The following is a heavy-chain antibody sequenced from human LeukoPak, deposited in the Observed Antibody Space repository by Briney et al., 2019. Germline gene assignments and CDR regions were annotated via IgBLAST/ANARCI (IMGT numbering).Heavy chain of an antibody. D-gene: IGHD3-3*01. CDR1: VFTFSSYG. CDR2: IRYDGSNK. J-gene: IGHJ4*02. V-gene: IGHV3-30*02. CDR3: AKSYDFWSGYSPPFDY. Sequence: PGGSLRLSCAASVFTFSSYGMHWVRQAPGKGLEWVAFIRYDGSNKYYADSVKGRFTISRDNSKNTLYLQMNSLRAEDTAVYYCAKSYDFWSGYSPPFDYWGQGTLVTVSS.